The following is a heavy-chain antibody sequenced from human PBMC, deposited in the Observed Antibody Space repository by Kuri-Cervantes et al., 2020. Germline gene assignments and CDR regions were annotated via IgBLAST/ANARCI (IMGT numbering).Heavy chain of an antibody. CDR3: SKDSSSTSPYNFQY. J-gene: IGHJ4*02. V-gene: IGHV3-30*02. D-gene: IGHD2-2*02. Sequence: GGSLRLSCAASGFTFSDYGMHWVRQAPGKRLEWVAFVRHDGSDRYYANSVKGRFTISRDNPKNTLYLQMNNLRAEDTAVYYCSKDSSSTSPYNFQYWGQGILVTVSS. CDR1: GFTFSDYG. CDR2: VRHDGSDR.